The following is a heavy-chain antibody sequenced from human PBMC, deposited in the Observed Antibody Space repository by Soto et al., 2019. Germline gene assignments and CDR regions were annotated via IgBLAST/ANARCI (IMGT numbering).Heavy chain of an antibody. CDR2: IWHDGSNK. J-gene: IGHJ3*01. Sequence: QVQLVESGGGVVQPGRSLSLSCVASEFTFSNYGFHWVRQAPGKGLEWVAVIWHDGSNKYYADSVKGRFTISRDDSKNTLYLQMNNLRAEDTAVYHCAREKASALELWGQGTMVTVSS. CDR1: EFTFSNYG. CDR3: AREKASALEL. V-gene: IGHV3-33*01.